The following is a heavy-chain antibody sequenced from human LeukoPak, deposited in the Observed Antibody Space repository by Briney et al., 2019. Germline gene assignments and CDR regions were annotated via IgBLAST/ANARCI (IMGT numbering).Heavy chain of an antibody. CDR1: GFTFSDYY. J-gene: IGHJ4*02. Sequence: KPGGSLRLSCAASGFTFSDYYMSWIRQAPGKGLEWVSYISSSGSTIYYADSVKGRFTISRDSAKNSLYLQMNSLRAEDTAVYYCAREEYDSSGYYSLLYWGQGTLVTVSS. CDR3: AREEYDSSGYYSLLY. CDR2: ISSSGSTI. V-gene: IGHV3-11*04. D-gene: IGHD3-22*01.